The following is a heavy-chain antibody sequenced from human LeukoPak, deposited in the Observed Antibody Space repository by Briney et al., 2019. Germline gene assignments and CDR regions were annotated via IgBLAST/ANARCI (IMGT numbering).Heavy chain of an antibody. CDR3: AKEGYDYVWGSLGTSPPPFDY. J-gene: IGHJ4*02. CDR2: ISGSGGST. V-gene: IGHV3-23*01. D-gene: IGHD3-16*01. Sequence: PGGSLRLSCAASGFTFSSYAMSWVRQAPGKGLEWVSAISGSGGSTYYADSVKGRFTISRDNSKNTLYLQMNSLRAEDTAVYYCAKEGYDYVWGSLGTSPPPFDYWGQGTLVTVSS. CDR1: GFTFSSYA.